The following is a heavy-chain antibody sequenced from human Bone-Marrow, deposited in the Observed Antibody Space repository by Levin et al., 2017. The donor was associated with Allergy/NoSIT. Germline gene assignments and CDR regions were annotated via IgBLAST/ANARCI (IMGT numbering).Heavy chain of an antibody. D-gene: IGHD1-26*01. CDR3: AKEGAPVGRTYFDY. CDR2: ISAGSDYT. Sequence: GSLRLSCAASGFTFNSFAMSWVRQGPGKGLEWVSAISAGSDYTYYADSVKGRFTISRDNSKNTLYLQMNNLGAEDTAVYYCAKEGAPVGRTYFDYWGQGTLVTVSS. J-gene: IGHJ4*02. V-gene: IGHV3-23*01. CDR1: GFTFNSFA.